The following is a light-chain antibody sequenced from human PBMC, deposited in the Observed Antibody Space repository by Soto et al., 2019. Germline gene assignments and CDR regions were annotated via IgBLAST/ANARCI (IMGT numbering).Light chain of an antibody. V-gene: IGLV6-57*01. CDR1: SGSIATNY. J-gene: IGLJ2*01. CDR2: EDN. Sequence: NFMLTQPHSVSESPGKTVTISCTRSSGSIATNYVQWYQQRPGSFPTTVIYEDNQRPSGVPDRFSGSIDSSSNSASLTISGLKTEDEADYYCQSYDSSTVIFGGGTKVTVL. CDR3: QSYDSSTVI.